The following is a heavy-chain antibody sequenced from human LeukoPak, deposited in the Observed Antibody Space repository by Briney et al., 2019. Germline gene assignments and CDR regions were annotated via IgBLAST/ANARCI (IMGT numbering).Heavy chain of an antibody. CDR3: GTGTGAFDI. Sequence: SQTLSLTCAISGDSVSSNSAAWNWMRQSPSRGLEWLGRTYYRSKWYNDYAVSVKSRITINPDTSKNQFSLQLNSVTPEDTAVYYCGTGTGAFDIWGQGTMVTVSS. D-gene: IGHD3/OR15-3a*01. J-gene: IGHJ3*02. V-gene: IGHV6-1*01. CDR1: GDSVSSNSAA. CDR2: TYYRSKWYN.